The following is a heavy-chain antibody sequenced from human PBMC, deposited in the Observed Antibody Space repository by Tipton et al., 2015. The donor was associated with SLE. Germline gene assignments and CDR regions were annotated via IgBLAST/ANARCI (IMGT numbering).Heavy chain of an antibody. D-gene: IGHD3-3*01. J-gene: IGHJ6*03. V-gene: IGHV3-48*03. CDR1: GFTFSSYE. CDR3: ARDPTIFGVATPDYYMDV. CDR2: ISSSDSTI. Sequence: SLRLSCAASGFTFSSYEMNWVRQAPGKGLEWISYISSSDSTIYYADSVKGRFTISRDNAKNSLYLQMNSLRAEDTAIYYCARDPTIFGVATPDYYMDVWGKGTTLTVSS.